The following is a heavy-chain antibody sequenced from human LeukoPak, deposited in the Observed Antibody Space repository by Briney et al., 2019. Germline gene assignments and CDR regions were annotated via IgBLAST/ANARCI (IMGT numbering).Heavy chain of an antibody. D-gene: IGHD3-3*01. Sequence: ASVKVSCKASGGTFRRFTISWVRQAPGQGLEWMGWINTNTGNPTYAQGFTGRFVFSLDTSVSTAYLQISSLKAEDTAVYYCARDRLPHVLRFFSYGMDVWGQGTTVTVSS. CDR3: ARDRLPHVLRFFSYGMDV. V-gene: IGHV7-4-1*02. J-gene: IGHJ6*02. CDR2: INTNTGNP. CDR1: GGTFRRFT.